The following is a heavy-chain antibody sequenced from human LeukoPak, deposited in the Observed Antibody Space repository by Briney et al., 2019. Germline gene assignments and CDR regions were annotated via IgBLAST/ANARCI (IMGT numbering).Heavy chain of an antibody. CDR3: TRAASSGPLFTYHMDV. Sequence: SETLSLTCTVSGDSISSSNSYWGWIRQPPGKGLEWIGSIYYSGNTYYNASLKSRVTISVDTSKNQFSLKLTSVTAADTAVYYCTRAASSGPLFTYHMDVWGKGTTVTVSS. D-gene: IGHD3-22*01. CDR2: IYYSGNT. V-gene: IGHV4-39*07. J-gene: IGHJ6*03. CDR1: GDSISSSNSY.